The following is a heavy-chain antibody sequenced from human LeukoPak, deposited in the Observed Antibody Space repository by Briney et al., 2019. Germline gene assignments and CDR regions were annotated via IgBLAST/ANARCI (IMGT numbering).Heavy chain of an antibody. Sequence: ASVKVSCKAAGYTLTSYYMHWVRQAPGQGIEWMGIINPSGGSTSYAQKIHGRVTMTRDTSTSTVYMELSSLRSEDTAVYYCARNLLSWDYGDYRYWGQGTLVTVSS. CDR3: ARNLLSWDYGDYRY. V-gene: IGHV1-46*01. CDR1: GYTLTSYY. D-gene: IGHD4-17*01. CDR2: INPSGGST. J-gene: IGHJ4*02.